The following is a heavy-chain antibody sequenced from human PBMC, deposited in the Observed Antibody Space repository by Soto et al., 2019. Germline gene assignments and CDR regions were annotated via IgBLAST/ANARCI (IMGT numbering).Heavy chain of an antibody. CDR2: INAGNGNT. Sequence: QVRLVQSGAEVKKPGASVKVSCKASGYTFTSYAMHWVRQAPGQRLEWMGWINAGNGNTKYSQKFQGRVTITRDTSASTAYMELRSLRSEDTAVYYCARVLCSRTSCYRRAFDIWGQGTMVTVSS. V-gene: IGHV1-3*01. D-gene: IGHD2-2*02. CDR3: ARVLCSRTSCYRRAFDI. CDR1: GYTFTSYA. J-gene: IGHJ3*02.